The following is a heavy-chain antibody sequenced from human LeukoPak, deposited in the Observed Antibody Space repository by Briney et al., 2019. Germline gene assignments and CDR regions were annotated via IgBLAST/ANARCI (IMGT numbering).Heavy chain of an antibody. Sequence: PGRSLRLSCAASGFTFSTYGMHWVRQAPGKGLEWVAVISYDGSNKYYADSVKGRFTISRDNSKNTLYLQINSLRADDTAVYYCARAMDIVVVPVEDYWGQGTLVTVSS. V-gene: IGHV3-30*03. CDR2: ISYDGSNK. D-gene: IGHD2-2*03. J-gene: IGHJ4*02. CDR1: GFTFSTYG. CDR3: ARAMDIVVVPVEDY.